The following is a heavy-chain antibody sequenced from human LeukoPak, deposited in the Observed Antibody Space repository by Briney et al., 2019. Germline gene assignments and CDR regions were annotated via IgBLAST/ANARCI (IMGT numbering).Heavy chain of an antibody. V-gene: IGHV4-39*07. CDR1: GGSISSNSYY. Sequence: SETLSLTCTVSGGSISSNSYYWGWIRQPPGKGLEWIGTIYYSGSTNYNPSLKSRVTVSVDTSKNQFSLRLSSVTAADTAVYYCARGAPRRRTYYYDSSGYYPFDYWGQGTLVTVSS. CDR2: IYYSGST. J-gene: IGHJ4*02. CDR3: ARGAPRRRTYYYDSSGYYPFDY. D-gene: IGHD3-22*01.